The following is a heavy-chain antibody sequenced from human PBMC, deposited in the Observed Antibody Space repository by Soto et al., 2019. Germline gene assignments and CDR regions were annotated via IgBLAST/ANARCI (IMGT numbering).Heavy chain of an antibody. J-gene: IGHJ4*02. Sequence: EVQLVESGGGLVKPGGSLRLSCAASGFTFSNAWMNWVRQAPGKGLEWVGRIKSKTDGGTTGYAAPVKGRFTISRDDSKNTLYLQMNSLKTEDTAVYYCTTDLAPYYDFWSGYMKYFDYWGQGTLVTVSS. CDR3: TTDLAPYYDFWSGYMKYFDY. V-gene: IGHV3-15*07. CDR2: IKSKTDGGTT. CDR1: GFTFSNAW. D-gene: IGHD3-3*01.